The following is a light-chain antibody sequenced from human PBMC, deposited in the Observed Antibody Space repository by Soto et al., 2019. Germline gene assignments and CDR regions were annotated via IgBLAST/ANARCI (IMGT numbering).Light chain of an antibody. V-gene: IGKV1-39*01. CDR3: PQTYSSPET. CDR1: QSISNY. J-gene: IGKJ1*01. Sequence: DIQMTQSPSSLSASVGDRVTITCRARQSISNYLNWFQHKPGNPPKLLIYAASILQGGVPSRFSARGSGTDFTLTISSLQTEDFATYYCPQTYSSPETFGQGTKVEI. CDR2: AAS.